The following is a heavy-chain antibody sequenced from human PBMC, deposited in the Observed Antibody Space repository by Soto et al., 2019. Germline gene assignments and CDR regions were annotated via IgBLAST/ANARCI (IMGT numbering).Heavy chain of an antibody. V-gene: IGHV4-39*01. CDR1: GGSLNSNTYY. D-gene: IGHD3-9*01. Sequence: SETLSLTCTVSGGSLNSNTYYWGWIRQPPGKGLEWIGSIYYSGSTFYNPSLQSRVTISVDTSKNQFSLKLSSVTASDTAVYYCARLWLYYDVLTGYYRYYGMDVWGQGTTVTVSS. J-gene: IGHJ6*02. CDR2: IYYSGST. CDR3: ARLWLYYDVLTGYYRYYGMDV.